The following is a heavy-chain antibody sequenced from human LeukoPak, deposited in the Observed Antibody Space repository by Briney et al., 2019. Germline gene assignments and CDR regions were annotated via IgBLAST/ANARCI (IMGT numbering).Heavy chain of an antibody. V-gene: IGHV4-39*01. J-gene: IGHJ5*02. CDR2: IYYGQTM. D-gene: IGHD4/OR15-4a*01. Sequence: PSETLSLTCTISAASISSSSHHWGWIRQSPGKGLEWIGSIYYGQTMYYNPSLNSRVTISVVTSKDQFTLQLNSVTAADTAVYYCVRHEAGGGATMGAFDPWGRGPRVTVPS. CDR3: VRHEAGGGATMGAFDP. CDR1: AASISSSSHH.